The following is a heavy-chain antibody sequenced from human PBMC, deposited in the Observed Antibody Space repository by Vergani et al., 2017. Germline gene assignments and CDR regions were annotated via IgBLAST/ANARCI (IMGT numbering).Heavy chain of an antibody. CDR2: IWYDGSNK. D-gene: IGHD1-1*01. V-gene: IGHV3-33*01. J-gene: IGHJ5*01. CDR1: GFTFSSHG. CDR3: ARWGNEKRLDS. Sequence: HVQLVESEGGVVQSGRSLTLSCVASGFTFSSHGMHWVRQAPGKGLEWVAVIWYDGSNKYYGDSVKGRFTISRDNSKNTLYLQMNSLRVEDTAVYYCARWGNEKRLDSWGQGTLVTVSS.